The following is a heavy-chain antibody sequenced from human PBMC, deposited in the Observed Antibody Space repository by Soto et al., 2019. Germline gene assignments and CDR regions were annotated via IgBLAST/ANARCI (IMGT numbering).Heavy chain of an antibody. V-gene: IGHV1-69*12. CDR2: IIPMFGTA. J-gene: IGHJ4*02. Sequence: QVQLVQSGAEVKKPESSVKVSCKAPGGTFSTYAISWVRQAPGQGLEWMGGIIPMFGTANYAQRFQDRVTITAADSTNTVYMELSSLRSEETAVYFCASGIQLWLRRINNGYSGWGQGTLVTVSS. D-gene: IGHD5-18*01. CDR1: GGTFSTYA. CDR3: ASGIQLWLRRINNGYSG.